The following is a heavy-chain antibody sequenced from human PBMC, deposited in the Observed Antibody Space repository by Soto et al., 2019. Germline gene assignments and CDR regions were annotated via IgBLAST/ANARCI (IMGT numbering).Heavy chain of an antibody. Sequence: GASVKVSCKASGYTFTSYYMHWVRQAPGQGLEWMGIINPSGGSTSYAQKFQGRVTMTRDTSTSTVYMELSSLRSEDTAVYYCARAVDTGSSSFYGMDVWGQGTTVTVSS. CDR3: ARAVDTGSSSFYGMDV. V-gene: IGHV1-46*01. CDR1: GYTFTSYY. J-gene: IGHJ6*02. CDR2: INPSGGST. D-gene: IGHD6-13*01.